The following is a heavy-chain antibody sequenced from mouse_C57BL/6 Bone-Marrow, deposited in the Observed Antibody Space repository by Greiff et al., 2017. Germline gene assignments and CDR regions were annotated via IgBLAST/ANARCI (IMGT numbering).Heavy chain of an antibody. D-gene: IGHD1-1*01. CDR2: IDPNSGGT. J-gene: IGHJ1*03. V-gene: IGHV1-72*01. CDR1: GYTFTSYW. CDR3: ATYGSSYGVGYFDV. Sequence: RHHPGAELVKPGASVKLSCKASGYTFTSYWMHWVKQRPGRGLEWIGRIDPNSGGTKYNEKFKSKATLTVDKPSSTAYMQLSSLTSEDSAVYYCATYGSSYGVGYFDVWGTGTTVTVSS.